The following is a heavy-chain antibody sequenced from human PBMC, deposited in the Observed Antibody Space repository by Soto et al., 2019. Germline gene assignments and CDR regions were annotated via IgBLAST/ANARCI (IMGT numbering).Heavy chain of an antibody. Sequence: LRLPCAASGFTFSTYAMSWVRQAPGKGLEWVSSFSGPGGGPYYADSVKGRFTISRDDSKNTLYLQMNSLRAEDTAVYYCAREQNSMVRGVIPYWGQGTLVTVSS. D-gene: IGHD3-10*01. CDR2: FSGPGGGP. J-gene: IGHJ4*02. CDR3: AREQNSMVRGVIPY. V-gene: IGHV3-23*01. CDR1: GFTFSTYA.